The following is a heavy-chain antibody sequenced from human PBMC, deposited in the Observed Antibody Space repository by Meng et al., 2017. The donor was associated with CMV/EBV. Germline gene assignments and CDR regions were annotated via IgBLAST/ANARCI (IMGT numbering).Heavy chain of an antibody. J-gene: IGHJ4*02. CDR3: ARVGGLEFDY. D-gene: IGHD3/OR15-3a*01. V-gene: IGHV3-21*01. CDR2: MSSSSSYI. CDR1: GFTFSSYS. Sequence: GESLKISCAASGFTFSSYSMNWVRQAPGKGLEWVSSMSSSSSYIYYADSVKGRFTISRDNAKNSLYLQMNSLRAEDTAVYYCARVGGLEFDYWGQGTLVTVSS.